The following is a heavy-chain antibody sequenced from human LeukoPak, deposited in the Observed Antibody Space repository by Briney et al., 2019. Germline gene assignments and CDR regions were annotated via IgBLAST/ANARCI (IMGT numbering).Heavy chain of an antibody. V-gene: IGHV1-69*13. Sequence: ASVKASCKASGGTFSSYAISWVRQAPGQGLEWMGGIIPIFGTANYAQKLQGRVTITADESTSTAYMELSSLRSEDTAVYYCARVKDILTGYYLFDYWGQGTLVTVSS. D-gene: IGHD3-9*01. J-gene: IGHJ4*02. CDR1: GGTFSSYA. CDR3: ARVKDILTGYYLFDY. CDR2: IIPIFGTA.